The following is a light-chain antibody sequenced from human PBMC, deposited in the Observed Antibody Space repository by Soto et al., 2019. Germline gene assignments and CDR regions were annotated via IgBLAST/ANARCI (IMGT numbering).Light chain of an antibody. J-gene: IGKJ1*01. Sequence: DIQMTQSPSSLSASVGDRVTITCRTSQRIGTHLNRYHEKPGKAPKLLIYAASSLQSGVPSRFSGSGSGTDFTLTISSLQPEDFATYYCQQSYSNPWTFGQGTKVEIK. CDR2: AAS. V-gene: IGKV1-39*01. CDR3: QQSYSNPWT. CDR1: QRIGTH.